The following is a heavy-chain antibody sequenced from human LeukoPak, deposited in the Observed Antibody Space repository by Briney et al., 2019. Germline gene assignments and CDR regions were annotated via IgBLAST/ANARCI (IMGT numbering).Heavy chain of an antibody. CDR2: IYYSGST. Sequence: SETLSLTCTVSGGSISSYYWSWIRQPPGKGLEWIGYIYYSGSTNYNPSLTSRVTISVDTSKNQFSLKLSSVTAADTAVYYCARAHSGYSIDYWGQGTLVTVSS. D-gene: IGHD3-22*01. V-gene: IGHV4-59*01. CDR3: ARAHSGYSIDY. CDR1: GGSISSYY. J-gene: IGHJ4*02.